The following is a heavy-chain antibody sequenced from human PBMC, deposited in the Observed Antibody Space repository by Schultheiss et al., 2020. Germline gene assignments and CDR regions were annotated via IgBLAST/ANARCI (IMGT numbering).Heavy chain of an antibody. CDR2: IYYSGST. V-gene: IGHV4-39*02. Sequence: SQTLSLTCTVSGGSISSSSYYWGWIRQPPGKGLEWIGYIYYSGSTYYNPSLKSRVTISVDTSKNQFSLKLSSVTAADTAVYYCAREPLARVFDYWGQGTLVTVSS. CDR1: GGSISSSSYY. CDR3: AREPLARVFDY. J-gene: IGHJ4*02.